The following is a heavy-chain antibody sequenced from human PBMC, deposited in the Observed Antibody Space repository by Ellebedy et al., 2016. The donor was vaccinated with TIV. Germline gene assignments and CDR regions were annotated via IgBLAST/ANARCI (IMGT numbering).Heavy chain of an antibody. CDR3: ARAERNYDFWSGYYGLTDYGMDV. V-gene: IGHV3-48*04. J-gene: IGHJ6*02. CDR1: GFTFSSYS. Sequence: GESLKISCAASGFTFSSYSMNWVRQAPGKGLEWVSYISSSSSAIYYADSVKGRFTISRDNAKNSLYLQMNSLRAEDTAVYYCARAERNYDFWSGYYGLTDYGMDVWGQGTMV. D-gene: IGHD3-3*01. CDR2: ISSSSSAI.